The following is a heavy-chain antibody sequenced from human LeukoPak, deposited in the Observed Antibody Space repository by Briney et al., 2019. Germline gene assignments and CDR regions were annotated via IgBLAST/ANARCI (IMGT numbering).Heavy chain of an antibody. D-gene: IGHD3-16*02. CDR1: GGSISSGSYY. J-gene: IGHJ6*02. Sequence: SKTLSLTCTVSGGSISSGSYYWSWMRQHPGKGLEWIGYIYNSGSTYYNPSLKSRVTISVDTSKNQFSLKLSSVTAADTAVYYCARDGDRNGMDVWGQGTTVTVSS. CDR2: IYNSGST. CDR3: ARDGDRNGMDV. V-gene: IGHV4-31*03.